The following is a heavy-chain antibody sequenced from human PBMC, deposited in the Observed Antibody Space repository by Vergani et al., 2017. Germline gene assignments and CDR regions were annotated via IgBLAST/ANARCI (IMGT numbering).Heavy chain of an antibody. CDR1: GYIFTSYD. J-gene: IGHJ4*02. CDR3: ARGGGRYLAY. D-gene: IGHD1-26*01. V-gene: IGHV1-8*01. Sequence: QVQLVQSGAEVKKPGASVTVSCKASGYIFTSYDINWVRQATGQGVEWMGWMNPNSGNTGYAQKFQGRVTMTRNTSIITAYMGVSGLRSEDTAVYYCARGGGRYLAYWGQGTLLTVSS. CDR2: MNPNSGNT.